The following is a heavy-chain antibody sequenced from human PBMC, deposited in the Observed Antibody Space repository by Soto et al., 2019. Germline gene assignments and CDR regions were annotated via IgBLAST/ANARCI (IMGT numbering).Heavy chain of an antibody. CDR1: GFTFITYA. Sequence: PGGSLRLSCAASGFTFITYAMSWVRQAPGKGLDWVSGISGVGGSTYYADSVKGRFTISRDNSKNTLYLQINSLRAEDTAVYYCARALGRDDCSGGSCYTLGAFDIWGQGTMVTVSS. D-gene: IGHD2-15*01. J-gene: IGHJ3*02. CDR3: ARALGRDDCSGGSCYTLGAFDI. CDR2: ISGVGGST. V-gene: IGHV3-23*01.